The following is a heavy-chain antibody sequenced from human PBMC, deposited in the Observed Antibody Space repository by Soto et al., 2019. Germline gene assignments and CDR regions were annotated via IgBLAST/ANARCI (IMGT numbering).Heavy chain of an antibody. CDR2: ISWNSANM. J-gene: IGHJ6*02. Sequence: EVQLVESGGGLVQPGRSLRLSCAASGFTFDDYAMHWVRQAPGKGLEWASGISWNSANMNYADSVKARFTISRDNAKNSLTLQMNSLREEDTALYYCAKDISGRGSYYYYYGMDVWGQGTTVTVSS. CDR1: GFTFDDYA. CDR3: AKDISGRGSYYYYYGMDV. V-gene: IGHV3-9*01. D-gene: IGHD3-16*01.